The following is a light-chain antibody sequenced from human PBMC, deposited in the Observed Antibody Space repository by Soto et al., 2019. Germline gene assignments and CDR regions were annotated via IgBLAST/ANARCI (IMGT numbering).Light chain of an antibody. CDR2: TAS. CDR3: QQHHSYPLT. Sequence: DIQMTQSPSSLSASVGDRVTITCRASQDINHNVAWLQQKPGKAPKSLIYTASYLHSGVPAKFSGSGSGTDFTLTISDLQPEDFATYYCQQHHSYPLTFGGGTKVEIK. CDR1: QDINHN. V-gene: IGKV1-16*02. J-gene: IGKJ4*01.